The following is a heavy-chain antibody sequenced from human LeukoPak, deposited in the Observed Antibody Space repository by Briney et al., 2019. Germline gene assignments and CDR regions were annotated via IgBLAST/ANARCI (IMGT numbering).Heavy chain of an antibody. CDR2: IYPGDSDT. D-gene: IGHD2-2*01. J-gene: IGHJ3*02. CDR3: ARQKMYQLLLGAFDI. V-gene: IGHV5-51*01. Sequence: PGESLKISCKGSGYSFTSYWIGWVRQMPGKGLEWMGIIYPGDSDTRYSPSFQGQVTISADKSISTAYLQWSSLKASDTAMYYCARQKMYQLLLGAFDIWGQGTMVTVSS. CDR1: GYSFTSYW.